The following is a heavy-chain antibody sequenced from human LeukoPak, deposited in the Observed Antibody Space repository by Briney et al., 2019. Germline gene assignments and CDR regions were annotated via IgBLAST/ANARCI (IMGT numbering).Heavy chain of an antibody. Sequence: SETLSLTCAVYGGSFSGYYWSWIRQPPGKGLEWIGEINHSGSTNYNPSLKSRVTISVDTSKNQFSLKLSSVTAADTAVYYCAGGPSYYDSSGYYYFWGQGTLVTVSS. CDR3: AGGPSYYDSSGYYYF. CDR2: INHSGST. CDR1: GGSFSGYY. V-gene: IGHV4-34*01. J-gene: IGHJ4*02. D-gene: IGHD3-22*01.